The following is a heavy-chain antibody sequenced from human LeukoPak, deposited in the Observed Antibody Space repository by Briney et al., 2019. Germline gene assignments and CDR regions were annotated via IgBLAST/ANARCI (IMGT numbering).Heavy chain of an antibody. Sequence: GGSLRLSCAASGFTFDDYGVSWVRQAPGKGLEWVSGINWNGGSTGYADSVKGRFTISRDNAKNSLYLQMNSLRAEDTALYYCARGPPFGGAAAVHFWGQGTQVTVSS. J-gene: IGHJ4*02. CDR1: GFTFDDYG. CDR3: ARGPPFGGAAAVHF. V-gene: IGHV3-20*04. CDR2: INWNGGST. D-gene: IGHD6-13*01.